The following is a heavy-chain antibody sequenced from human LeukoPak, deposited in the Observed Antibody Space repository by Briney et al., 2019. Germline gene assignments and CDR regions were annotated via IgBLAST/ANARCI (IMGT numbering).Heavy chain of an antibody. Sequence: SETLSLTCTVSGGSISSSSYYWGWIRQPPGTGLEWVGSIYYSGSTYYNPSLKSRVTISVDTSKNQFSLKLSSVTAADTAVYYCATSRTGQAAYGMDVWGQGTTVTVSS. CDR2: IYYSGST. CDR1: GGSISSSSYY. CDR3: ATSRTGQAAYGMDV. J-gene: IGHJ6*02. D-gene: IGHD2-8*02. V-gene: IGHV4-39*01.